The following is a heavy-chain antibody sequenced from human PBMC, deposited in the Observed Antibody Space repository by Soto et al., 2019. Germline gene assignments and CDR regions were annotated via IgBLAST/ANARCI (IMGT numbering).Heavy chain of an antibody. CDR2: IYYSGST. D-gene: IGHD1-1*01. V-gene: IGHV4-31*03. CDR3: ARDGRSGRWFDP. CDR1: GGSISSGGYY. J-gene: IGHJ5*02. Sequence: PSETLFLTCTVSGGSISSGGYYWSWIRQHPGKGLEWIGYIYYSGSTYYNPSLKSRVTISVDTSKNQFSLKLSSVTAADTAVYYCARDGRSGRWFDPWGQGTLVTVYS.